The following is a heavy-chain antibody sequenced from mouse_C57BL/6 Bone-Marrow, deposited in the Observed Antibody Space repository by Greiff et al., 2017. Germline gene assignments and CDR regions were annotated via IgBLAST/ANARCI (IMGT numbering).Heavy chain of an antibody. CDR2: IRSKSNNYAT. V-gene: IGHV10-1*01. CDR1: GFSFNTYA. CDR3: VGSAWFAY. J-gene: IGHJ3*01. D-gene: IGHD1-1*01. Sequence: GGGLVQPKGSLKLSCAASGFSFNTYAMNWVRQDPGKGLEWVARIRSKSNNYATYYADSVKDSFTISRDDSESMLYLQMNNVKTVDTAMYYCVGSAWFAYWGQGTLVTVSA.